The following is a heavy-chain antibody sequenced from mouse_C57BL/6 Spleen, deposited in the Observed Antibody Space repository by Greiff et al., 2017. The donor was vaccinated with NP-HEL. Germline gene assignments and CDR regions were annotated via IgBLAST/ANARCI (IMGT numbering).Heavy chain of an antibody. J-gene: IGHJ2*01. D-gene: IGHD1-1*01. CDR3: ARAPPYYGSSQYYFDY. Sequence: LVESGAELVKPGASVKLSCKASGYTFTSYWMHWVKQRPGQGLEWIGMIHPNSGSTNYNEKFKSKATLTVDKSSSTAYMQLSSLTSEDSAVYYCARAPPYYGSSQYYFDYWGQGTTLTVSS. CDR1: GYTFTSYW. V-gene: IGHV1-64*01. CDR2: IHPNSGST.